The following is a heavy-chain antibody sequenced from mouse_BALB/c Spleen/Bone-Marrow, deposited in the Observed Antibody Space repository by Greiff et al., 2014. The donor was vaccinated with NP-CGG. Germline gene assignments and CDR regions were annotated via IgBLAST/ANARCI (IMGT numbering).Heavy chain of an antibody. CDR1: GFNIKDTY. J-gene: IGHJ3*01. CDR2: IDPANGNT. V-gene: IGHV14-3*02. Sequence: EVKLMESGAELVKPGASVKLSCTASGFNIKDTYMHWVEQRPEQGLEWIVGIDPANGNTKYDPKFQGKATITADTSSNTAYLQLSSLTSEDTAVYYCAYYRYDEGGFAFWGQGTLVTVSA. D-gene: IGHD2-14*01. CDR3: AYYRYDEGGFAF.